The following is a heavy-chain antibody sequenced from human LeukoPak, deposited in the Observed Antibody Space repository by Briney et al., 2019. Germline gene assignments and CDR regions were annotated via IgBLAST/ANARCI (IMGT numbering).Heavy chain of an antibody. CDR2: IYYSGST. CDR3: ARERGSYFDY. J-gene: IGHJ4*02. CDR1: GGSISSGGYY. Sequence: PSETLSLTCTVSGGSISSGGYYWSWIRQHPGKGLEWIGYIYYSGSTYYNPSLKSRVTISVDTSKSQFSLKLSSVTAADTAVYYCARERGSYFDYWGQGTLVTVSS. V-gene: IGHV4-31*03. D-gene: IGHD3-10*01.